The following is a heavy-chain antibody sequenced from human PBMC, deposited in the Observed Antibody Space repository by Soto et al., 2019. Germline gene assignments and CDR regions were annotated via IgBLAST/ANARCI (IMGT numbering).Heavy chain of an antibody. CDR3: SKYIGLELFYHCDMDV. Sequence: QVQLVESGGGVVQPGGSLRLSCAASGFTFSSYGMHWVRQAPGKGLEWVAVISYDGSNKYYADSVKGRFTISRDNCKNTLYLQMKRLRAEGTAVYYCSKYIGLELFYHCDMDVWGRGTTVTVSS. V-gene: IGHV3-30*18. D-gene: IGHD1-7*01. CDR2: ISYDGSNK. CDR1: GFTFSSYG. J-gene: IGHJ6*02.